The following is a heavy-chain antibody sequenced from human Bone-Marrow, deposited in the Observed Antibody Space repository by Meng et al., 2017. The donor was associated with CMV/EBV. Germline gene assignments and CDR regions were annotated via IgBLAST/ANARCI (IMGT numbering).Heavy chain of an antibody. Sequence: GESLKISCAASGFTFNNHWMHWVRQAPGKGLVWVSRINTDGNSLSHADSVKGRFTISRDNAKNTVYLQMNSLRDEYKAVYYCARGTRAMSKYDAVDIWAQGTMVTVSS. D-gene: IGHD5-18*01. CDR3: ARGTRAMSKYDAVDI. CDR2: INTDGNSL. CDR1: GFTFNNHW. J-gene: IGHJ3*02. V-gene: IGHV3-74*01.